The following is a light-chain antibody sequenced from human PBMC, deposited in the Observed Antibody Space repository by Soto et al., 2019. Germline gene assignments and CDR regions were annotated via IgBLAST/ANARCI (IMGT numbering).Light chain of an antibody. V-gene: IGKV3-20*01. J-gene: IGKJ2*01. CDR2: GTS. CDR1: QRISSKY. CDR3: QFFGSSRYT. Sequence: EIVLTQSPGILSLSPGERATLAFRASQRISSKYLAWYQQKPGQAPRLLIYGTSSRATGIPDRFSGSGSGTEFTLTISRLEPEDFAVYYCQFFGSSRYTFSQGTKLEIK.